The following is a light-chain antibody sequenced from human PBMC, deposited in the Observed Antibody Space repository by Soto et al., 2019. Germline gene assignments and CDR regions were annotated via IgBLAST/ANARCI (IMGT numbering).Light chain of an antibody. CDR2: GAS. Sequence: EIVLTQSPGTLSLSPGERATLSCRASQSVSSSYLAWYQQKPGQAPRLLIYGASSRATGIPDRFSGSGSGTDFTLTISRREPEDFAGYYFQQYGSSRSITFCQGTRLEIK. CDR1: QSVSSSY. J-gene: IGKJ5*01. V-gene: IGKV3-20*01. CDR3: QQYGSSRSIT.